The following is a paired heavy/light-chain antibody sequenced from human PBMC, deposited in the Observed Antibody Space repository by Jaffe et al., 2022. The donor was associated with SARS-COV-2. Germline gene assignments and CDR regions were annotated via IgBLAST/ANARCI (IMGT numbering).Heavy chain of an antibody. D-gene: IGHD3-3*01. CDR1: EFTFSSFS. CDR2: IGAGGSPP. CDR3: ARKMNFGKYPVDY. V-gene: IGHV3-23*04. Sequence: EVQLVESGGGLVQPGGSLRLSCAASEFTFSSFSMTWVRQAPGKGLEWVSVIGAGGSPPYYADSVKGRFTISRDDSKNTLYLQMSSLRVEDTAIYYCARKMNFGKYPVDYWGQGTLVTVSS. J-gene: IGHJ4*02.
Light chain of an antibody. Sequence: DIQLTQSPSFLSASVGDRVTITCRASQGITSYLAWYQQKPGKAPKLLIYAASTLQSGVPSRFSGSGSGTEFTLTISSLQPEDFATYYCQQVNSYPRTFGQGTKVEIK. CDR2: AAS. J-gene: IGKJ1*01. CDR3: QQVNSYPRT. V-gene: IGKV1-9*01. CDR1: QGITSY.